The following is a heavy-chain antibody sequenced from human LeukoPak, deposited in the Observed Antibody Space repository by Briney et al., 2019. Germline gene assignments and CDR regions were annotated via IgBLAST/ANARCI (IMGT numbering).Heavy chain of an antibody. CDR3: ARESIAAGTNY. CDR1: GGSFSGYY. V-gene: IGHV3-7*01. J-gene: IGHJ4*02. D-gene: IGHD6-6*01. CDR2: IKADGGEK. Sequence: ETLSLTCDVYGGSFSGYYWIWIRQSPGKGLEWVAKIKADGGEKDHVDSVKGRFTISRDNAKNSLYLQMNSLRAEDTAVYYCARESIAAGTNYWGQGTLVTVSS.